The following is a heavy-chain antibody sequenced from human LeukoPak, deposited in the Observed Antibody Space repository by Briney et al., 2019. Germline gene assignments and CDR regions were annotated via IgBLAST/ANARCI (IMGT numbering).Heavy chain of an antibody. CDR3: ARVGYGSSWYLGYFQR. V-gene: IGHV1-46*01. CDR2: INPSGGST. D-gene: IGHD6-13*01. J-gene: IGHJ1*01. CDR1: GYTFTSYY. Sequence: GASVKVSCKASGYTFTSYYMHWVRQAPGQGLEWMGIINPSGGSTSYAQKFQGRVTMTRDTSTSTVYMELSSLRSEDTAVYYCARVGYGSSWYLGYFQRWGQGTLVTVSS.